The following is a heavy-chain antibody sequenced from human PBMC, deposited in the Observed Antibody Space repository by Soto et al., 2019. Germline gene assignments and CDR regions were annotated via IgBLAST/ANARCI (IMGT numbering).Heavy chain of an antibody. D-gene: IGHD3-10*01. V-gene: IGHV4-4*02. Sequence: QVKLQESGPGLVKPSGTLSLSCAVSGGSISSSNWWTWVRQPPGKGLEWIGEIYHSGRTNYNPSLKIRVTIFVDKSKNQFSLRLSSVTAADTATYYCARAEQSRDYYGSGTTSDWGQGTLVTVSS. J-gene: IGHJ4*02. CDR1: GGSISSSNW. CDR2: IYHSGRT. CDR3: ARAEQSRDYYGSGTTSD.